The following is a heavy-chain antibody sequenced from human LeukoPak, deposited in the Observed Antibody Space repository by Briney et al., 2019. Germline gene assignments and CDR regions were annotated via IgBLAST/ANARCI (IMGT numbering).Heavy chain of an antibody. Sequence: PSETLSLTCTVSGGSISSYYWSWIRQPPGKGLEWIGYIYYSGSTNYNPSLKSRVTISVDTPKNQFSLKLSSVTAADTAVYYCARANPAYSSSPLDAFDIWGQGTMVTVSS. V-gene: IGHV4-59*01. J-gene: IGHJ3*02. CDR1: GGSISSYY. CDR3: ARANPAYSSSPLDAFDI. D-gene: IGHD6-6*01. CDR2: IYYSGST.